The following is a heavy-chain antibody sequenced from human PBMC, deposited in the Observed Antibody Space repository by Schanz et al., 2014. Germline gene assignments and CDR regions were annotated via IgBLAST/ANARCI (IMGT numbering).Heavy chain of an antibody. Sequence: QLQMQTSGPGLVRPWETLSLTCTVSGGSISDSGAYWGWFRQTPGKGLEWIANLFYGGSKYYNPPLEGRVTMSVDASNNQYSLRLGSVTAADTGVYYCARPGGSSWSFAYWGLGRLVIVSS. D-gene: IGHD6-13*01. V-gene: IGHV4-39*01. CDR3: ARPGGSSWSFAY. CDR2: LFYGGSK. CDR1: GGSISDSGAY. J-gene: IGHJ4*02.